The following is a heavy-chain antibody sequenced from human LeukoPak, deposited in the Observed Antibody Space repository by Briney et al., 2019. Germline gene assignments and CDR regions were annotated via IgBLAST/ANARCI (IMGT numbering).Heavy chain of an antibody. CDR3: ARDPPTSTTEYYFDY. J-gene: IGHJ4*02. V-gene: IGHV1-69*04. D-gene: IGHD1-1*01. CDR2: IIPLLSIT. Sequence: GASVKVSCKASGGTFTSYAISWVRQAPGQGLDWMGRIIPLLSITTYAQKFQGRVTLTADKSTSTAYMELSSLRSEDTAVYYCARDPPTSTTEYYFDYWGRGTLVTVSS. CDR1: GGTFTSYA.